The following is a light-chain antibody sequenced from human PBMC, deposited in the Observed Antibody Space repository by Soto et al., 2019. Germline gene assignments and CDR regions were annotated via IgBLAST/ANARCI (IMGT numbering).Light chain of an antibody. CDR1: SSDIGSYNR. V-gene: IGLV2-18*02. CDR3: NSYTSGNTYV. CDR2: EVS. Sequence: SVLTQPPSVSGSPGQSVTISCTGTSSDIGSYNRVSWYQQPPGTAPKLMIYEVSNRPSGVPDRFYGSKSGNTASLTISGLQPEDEADYYCNSYTSGNTYVFGTGTKVTVL. J-gene: IGLJ1*01.